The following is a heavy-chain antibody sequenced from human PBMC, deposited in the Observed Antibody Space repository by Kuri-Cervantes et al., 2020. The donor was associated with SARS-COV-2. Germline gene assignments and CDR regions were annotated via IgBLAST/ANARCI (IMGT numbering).Heavy chain of an antibody. CDR3: ARRFHQYQLPHWYFDL. Sequence: GESLKISCAASGFTFSSYAMHWVRQAPGKGLEWVAVISYDGSNKYYADSVKGRFTISRDNSKNTLYLQMNSLRAEDTAVYYCARRFHQYQLPHWYFDLWGRGTLVTVSS. CDR1: GFTFSSYA. CDR2: ISYDGSNK. V-gene: IGHV3-30-3*01. D-gene: IGHD2-2*01. J-gene: IGHJ2*01.